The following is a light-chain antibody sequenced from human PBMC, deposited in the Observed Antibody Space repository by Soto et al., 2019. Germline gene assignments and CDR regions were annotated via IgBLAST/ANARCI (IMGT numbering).Light chain of an antibody. CDR2: EVS. CDR3: SSYTSSSTSPSV. J-gene: IGLJ2*01. CDR1: SSDVGGYNY. V-gene: IGLV2-14*01. Sequence: QSALTQPASVSGSPGQSITISCTGTSSDVGGYNYVSWYQQHPGKAPKLMIYEVSNRPSGVSNRFSGSKSGNTASLTISGLQAVDEADYYCSSYTSSSTSPSVFGGGTKLTVL.